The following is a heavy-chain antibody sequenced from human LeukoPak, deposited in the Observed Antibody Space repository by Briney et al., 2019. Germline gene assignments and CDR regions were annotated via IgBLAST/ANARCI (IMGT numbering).Heavy chain of an antibody. D-gene: IGHD3-3*01. V-gene: IGHV3-74*01. CDR3: ARESLGDFWSGSQSSDY. J-gene: IGHJ4*02. CDR1: GFTFSSYW. Sequence: PGGSLRLSCAASGFTFSSYWMHWVRQAPGKGLVWVSRINSDGSSTNYADSVKGRFIISRDNAQNTLYLQMNSLRAEDTAVYYCARESLGDFWSGSQSSDYWGQGTLVTVSS. CDR2: INSDGSST.